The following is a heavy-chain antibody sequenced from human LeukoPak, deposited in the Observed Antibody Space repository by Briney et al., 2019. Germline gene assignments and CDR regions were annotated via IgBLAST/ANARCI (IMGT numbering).Heavy chain of an antibody. D-gene: IGHD7-27*01. CDR3: TKDQDFRLGSMDH. V-gene: IGHV3-53*01. CDR2: ITDIGDRA. CDR1: GFTVSSNY. Sequence: PGGSLRLSCAASGFTVSSNYMSWVRQAPGKGLEWVSTITDIGDRAFYIDSVRGRFTISRDDSKNTLYLQMNSLRAEDTAVYYCTKDQDFRLGSMDHWGQGTLVTVSS. J-gene: IGHJ4*02.